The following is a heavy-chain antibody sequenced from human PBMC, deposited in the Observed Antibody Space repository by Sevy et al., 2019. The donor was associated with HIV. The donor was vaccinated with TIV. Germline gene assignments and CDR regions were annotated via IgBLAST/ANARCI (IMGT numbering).Heavy chain of an antibody. Sequence: GGSLRLSCVASGLRFSNYKMNWVRQAPGQGLEWVACISNSSSYIYYVDSVKGRFTISRDNAKNSLYLQMNSLRAEDTAVYYCASEKEQLVLWPYYGIDVWGQGTTVTVSS. D-gene: IGHD6-13*01. CDR2: ISNSSSYI. CDR3: ASEKEQLVLWPYYGIDV. J-gene: IGHJ6*02. V-gene: IGHV3-21*01. CDR1: GLRFSNYK.